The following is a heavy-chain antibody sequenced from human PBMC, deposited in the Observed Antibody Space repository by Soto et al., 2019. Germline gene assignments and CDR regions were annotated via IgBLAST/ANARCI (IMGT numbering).Heavy chain of an antibody. V-gene: IGHV1-2*04. J-gene: IGHJ3*02. CDR3: ARGGYYDSSGHTRDAFDI. Sequence: GASVKVSCKASGYTFTGYYMHWVRQAPGQGLEWMGWINPNSGGTNYAQKFQDWVTMTRDTSISTAYMELSRLRSDDTAVYYCARGGYYDSSGHTRDAFDIWGQGTMVTVSS. CDR1: GYTFTGYY. D-gene: IGHD3-22*01. CDR2: INPNSGGT.